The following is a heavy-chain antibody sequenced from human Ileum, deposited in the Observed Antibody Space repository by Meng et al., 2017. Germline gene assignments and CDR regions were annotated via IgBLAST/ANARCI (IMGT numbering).Heavy chain of an antibody. CDR2: IYYRGGA. CDR3: ARLLDSSDWGWFDP. D-gene: IGHD3-22*01. J-gene: IGHJ5*02. V-gene: IGHV4-59*08. CDR1: GASISSHY. Sequence: QVQLQEAGPGPEKPAETPALTCRGSGASISSHYWTWIRQPPGKGLEYIGYIYYRGGASYNPSLRSRVTMSVDTSKNQFSLNLSSVTAADTAVYYCARLLDSSDWGWFDPWGQGTLVTVSS.